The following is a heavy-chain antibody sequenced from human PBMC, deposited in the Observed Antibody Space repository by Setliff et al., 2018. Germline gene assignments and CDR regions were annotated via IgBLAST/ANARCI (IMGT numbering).Heavy chain of an antibody. Sequence: PSETLSLTCFVSGGSISSGSYYWGWIRQSPGKGLEWIGSMYYSGSTYYNPSLKGRVTLSVDTTKNQFSLKLTSMTAADTAVYYCRFWSGYYKNDYWGQGTLVTVSS. CDR3: RFWSGYYKNDY. J-gene: IGHJ4*01. CDR1: GGSISSGSYY. CDR2: MYYSGST. V-gene: IGHV4-39*07. D-gene: IGHD3-3*01.